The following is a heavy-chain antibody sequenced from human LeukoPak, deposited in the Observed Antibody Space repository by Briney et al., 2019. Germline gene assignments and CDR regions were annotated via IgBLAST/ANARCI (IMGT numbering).Heavy chain of an antibody. CDR3: AKDLNVGRYYYYGMDV. J-gene: IGHJ6*02. V-gene: IGHV3-30*18. CDR2: ISYGGGNI. CDR1: GFTFSSCG. Sequence: GSLRLSCAASGFTFSSCGMHWVRQTPGKGLEWVAVISYGGGNIYYADSVKGRFTISRDNSKNTLYLQMNSLRPEDTAVYYCAKDLNVGRYYYYGMDVWGQGTTVTVSS. D-gene: IGHD3-10*02.